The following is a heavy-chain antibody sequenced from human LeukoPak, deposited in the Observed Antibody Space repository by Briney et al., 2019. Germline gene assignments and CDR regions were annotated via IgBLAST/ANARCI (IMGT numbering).Heavy chain of an antibody. V-gene: IGHV4-59*08. CDR1: GGSISSYY. J-gene: IGHJ3*02. D-gene: IGHD1-26*01. CDR2: IYYSGST. Sequence: SETLSLTCTVSGGSISSYYWSWIRQPPGKGLEWIGYIYYSGSTNYNPPLKSRVTISVDTSKNQFSLKLSSVTAADTAVYYCARRGRLVGATRWLGDAFDIWGQGTMVTVSS. CDR3: ARRGRLVGATRWLGDAFDI.